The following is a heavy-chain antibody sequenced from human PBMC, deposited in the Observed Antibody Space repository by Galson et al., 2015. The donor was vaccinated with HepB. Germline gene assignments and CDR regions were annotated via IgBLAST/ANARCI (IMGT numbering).Heavy chain of an antibody. CDR2: ISGSGSST. J-gene: IGHJ4*02. D-gene: IGHD3-22*01. V-gene: IGHV3-23*01. CDR1: GFTFSSYA. CDR3: ADYDSSGYKAFDY. Sequence: SLRLSCAASGFTFSSYAMSWVRQAPGKGLEWVSGISGSGSSTYYADSVKGRFTISRDNSKNTLYLQMNSLRAEDTALYYCADYDSSGYKAFDYWGQGTLVTVSS.